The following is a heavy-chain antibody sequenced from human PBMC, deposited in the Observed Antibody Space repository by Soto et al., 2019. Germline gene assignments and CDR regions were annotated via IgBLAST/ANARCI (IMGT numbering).Heavy chain of an antibody. Sequence: QVQLVQSGAEVRKPGSSVKVSCKASGGTFSRHAISWVRQAPGQGLEWMGGIIPMFGTANHAQKFQGRVTIIADESTSTAYMELSSLRSEDMGIYYCARGWGYDSSDYYYAYWGQGTVVIVSS. CDR2: IIPMFGTA. V-gene: IGHV1-69*01. D-gene: IGHD3-22*01. J-gene: IGHJ4*02. CDR3: ARGWGYDSSDYYYAY. CDR1: GGTFSRHA.